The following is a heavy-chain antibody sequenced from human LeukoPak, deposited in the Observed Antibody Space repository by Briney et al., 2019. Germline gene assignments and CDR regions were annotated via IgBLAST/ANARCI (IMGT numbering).Heavy chain of an antibody. J-gene: IGHJ6*02. CDR2: ISAYNGNT. D-gene: IGHD6-19*01. CDR3: ARDGDSSGLPYYYYYYGMDV. Sequence: ASVKASCKASGYTFPSYGISWVRQAPGQGLEWMGWISAYNGNTNYAQKLQGRVTMTTDTSTSTAYMELRSLRSDDTAVYYCARDGDSSGLPYYYYYYGMDVWGQGTTVTVSS. V-gene: IGHV1-18*01. CDR1: GYTFPSYG.